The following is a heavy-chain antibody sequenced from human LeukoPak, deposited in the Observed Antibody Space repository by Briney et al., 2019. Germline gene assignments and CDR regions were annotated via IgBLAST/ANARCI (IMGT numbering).Heavy chain of an antibody. V-gene: IGHV1-2*06. CDR2: INPNSGGT. Sequence: GASVKVSCKASGYTFTGYYMHWVRQAPGQGLEWMGRINPNSGGTNYAQKFQGRVTMTRDTSISTAYMELSRLRSDDTAVYYCAKRWLGVRYFDYWGQGTLVTVSS. D-gene: IGHD6-19*01. CDR1: GYTFTGYY. J-gene: IGHJ4*02. CDR3: AKRWLGVRYFDY.